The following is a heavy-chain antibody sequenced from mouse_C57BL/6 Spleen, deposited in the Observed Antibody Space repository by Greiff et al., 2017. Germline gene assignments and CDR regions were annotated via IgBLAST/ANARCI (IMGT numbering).Heavy chain of an antibody. V-gene: IGHV5-4*01. D-gene: IGHD1-1*01. CDR1: GFTFSSYA. CDR2: ISDGGSYT. J-gene: IGHJ3*01. CDR3: ARGYYGSSYGFAY. Sequence: EVQGVESGGGLVKPGGSLKLSCAASGFTFSSYAMSWVRQTPEQRLEWVATISDGGSYTYYPDNVKGRFTISRDNAKNNLYLQMSHLKSEDTAMXYCARGYYGSSYGFAYWGQGTLVTVSA.